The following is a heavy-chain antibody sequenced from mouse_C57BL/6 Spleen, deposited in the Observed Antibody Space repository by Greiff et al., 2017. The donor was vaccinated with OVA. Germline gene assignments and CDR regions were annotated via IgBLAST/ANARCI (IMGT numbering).Heavy chain of an antibody. D-gene: IGHD2-3*01. V-gene: IGHV1-26*01. CDR3: ARGGWLLRHYFDY. Sequence: VQLQQSGPELVKPGASVKISCKASGYTFTDYYMNWVKQSHGKSLEWIGDINPNNGGTSYNQKFKGKATLTVDKSSSTAYMELRSLTSEDSAGYYCARGGWLLRHYFDYWGQGTTLTVSS. CDR2: INPNNGGT. J-gene: IGHJ2*01. CDR1: GYTFTDYY.